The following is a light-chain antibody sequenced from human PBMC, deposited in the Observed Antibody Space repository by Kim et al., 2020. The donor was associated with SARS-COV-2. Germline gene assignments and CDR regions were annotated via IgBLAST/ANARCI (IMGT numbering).Light chain of an antibody. Sequence: EIVLTQSPVTLSLSPGESATLSCRASQSVDRSLAWYQQKPGQPPRLLIYDASNRATGIPARFSGSGSGTDFTLTISSLEREDFAVYYCQQRRIWLTFGGGTKVDIK. CDR2: DAS. V-gene: IGKV3-11*01. CDR3: QQRRIWLT. J-gene: IGKJ4*01. CDR1: QSVDRS.